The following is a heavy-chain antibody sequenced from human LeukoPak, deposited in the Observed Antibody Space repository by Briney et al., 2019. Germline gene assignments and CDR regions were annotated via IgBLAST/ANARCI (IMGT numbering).Heavy chain of an antibody. D-gene: IGHD6-13*01. CDR3: VGSNIAAA. J-gene: IGHJ5*02. CDR2: IKEDGSEK. CDR1: GFNFSIHW. Sequence: GGSLRLSCAASGFNFSIHWMTWVRQAPGKGLEWVANIKEDGSEKHYVDSVKGRFTISRDNAKNSLYLQSLYLQMNSLRAEDTAIYYCVGSNIAAAWGQGTLVTVSS. V-gene: IGHV3-7*01.